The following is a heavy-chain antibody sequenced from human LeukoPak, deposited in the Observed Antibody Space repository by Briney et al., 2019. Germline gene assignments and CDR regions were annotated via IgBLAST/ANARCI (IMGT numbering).Heavy chain of an antibody. CDR1: GGSISSYY. V-gene: IGHV4-59*01. CDR2: IDYSGST. CDR3: ARLSYARGDRCLDH. D-gene: IGHD3-16*01. J-gene: IGHJ4*02. Sequence: SETLSLTCTVSGGSISSYYWSWIRQPPGKGLEWIGYIDYSGSTNYNPSLKSRVTISVGTSKNQFSLKLSSVTAADTAVYYCARLSYARGDRCLDHWGQGTLVTVSS.